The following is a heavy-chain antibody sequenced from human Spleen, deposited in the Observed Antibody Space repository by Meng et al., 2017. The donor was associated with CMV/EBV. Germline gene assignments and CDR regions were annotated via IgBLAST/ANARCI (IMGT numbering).Heavy chain of an antibody. CDR3: AYSSSFHYYGMDV. CDR2: INPNSGVT. Sequence: ASVKVSCKASGYTFTDYYIHWMRQAPGQGLEWMGWINPNSGVTNYAEKFQGRVTMTRDTSISTVYMELRSLRSDDTAVYYCAYSSSFHYYGMDVWGQGTTVTVSS. D-gene: IGHD6-6*01. CDR1: GYTFTDYY. J-gene: IGHJ6*02. V-gene: IGHV1-2*02.